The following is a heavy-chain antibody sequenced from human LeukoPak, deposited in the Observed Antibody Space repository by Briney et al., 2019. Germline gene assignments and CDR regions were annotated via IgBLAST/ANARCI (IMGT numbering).Heavy chain of an antibody. CDR2: ISAYNGNT. Sequence: ASVKVSCKASGGTFSSYAISWVRQAPGQGLEWMGWISAYNGNTNYAQKLQGRVTMTTDTSTSTAYMELRSLRSDDTAVYYCARGWEMATIQDWGQGTLVTVSS. CDR3: ARGWEMATIQD. V-gene: IGHV1-18*01. J-gene: IGHJ1*01. D-gene: IGHD5-24*01. CDR1: GGTFSSYA.